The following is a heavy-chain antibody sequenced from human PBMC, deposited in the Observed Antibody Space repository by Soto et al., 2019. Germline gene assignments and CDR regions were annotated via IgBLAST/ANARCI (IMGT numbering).Heavy chain of an antibody. CDR3: ARSGQVGNWFAP. CDR2: MNPNSGNT. V-gene: IGHV1-8*01. CDR1: GYTFTSYD. Sequence: QVQLVQSGAEVKKPGASVKVSCKASGYTFTSYDINWVRQATGQGLEWMGWMNPNSGNTGYAQKFQGRVAMTSNTSISTAYMELSSLRSEDTDVYYCARSGQVGNWFAPWGHGTLVTVSS. J-gene: IGHJ5*02. D-gene: IGHD3-3*01.